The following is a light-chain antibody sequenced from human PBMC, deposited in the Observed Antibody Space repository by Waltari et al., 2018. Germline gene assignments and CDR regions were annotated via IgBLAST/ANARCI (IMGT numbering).Light chain of an antibody. CDR1: QSISSW. J-gene: IGKJ4*01. V-gene: IGKV1-5*03. CDR2: KAS. CDR3: QQYNSSPLT. Sequence: DIQMTQSPSTLSASVGDSVTITCRASQSISSWLAWYQQKPGKAPNLLIYKASSLESGVPSRFSGSGSGTEFTLTISSLQPDDFATYYCQQYNSSPLTFGGGTKVEIK.